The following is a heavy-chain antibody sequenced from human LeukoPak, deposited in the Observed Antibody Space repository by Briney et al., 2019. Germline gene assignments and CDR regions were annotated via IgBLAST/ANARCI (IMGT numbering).Heavy chain of an antibody. CDR3: ARRGYTYYYGSGSYFTY. J-gene: IGHJ4*02. V-gene: IGHV4-34*01. CDR1: VGSFSGYY. D-gene: IGHD3-10*01. Sequence: PSETLSLTCAVYVGSFSGYYWSWIRHPPGKGLEWVGEINHSGSTNYNPSLKSRVAMSVDKSKNQYSLKLSSVTAADTAVYYCARRGYTYYYGSGSYFTYWGQGTLVTVSS. CDR2: INHSGST.